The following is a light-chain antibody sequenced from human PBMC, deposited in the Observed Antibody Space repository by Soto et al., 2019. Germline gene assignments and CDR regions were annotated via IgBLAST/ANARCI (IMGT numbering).Light chain of an antibody. CDR2: GAS. J-gene: IGKJ1*01. Sequence: EIVLTQSPVTLSLSPGERATLSCRASQSVSSYLAWYQQKPGQAPRLLIYGASSRATGVPARFSGGGSGTDFTLTISNLEPEDFAVYYCQQRSDWPWTFGQGTKVDIK. CDR3: QQRSDWPWT. CDR1: QSVSSY. V-gene: IGKV3-11*01.